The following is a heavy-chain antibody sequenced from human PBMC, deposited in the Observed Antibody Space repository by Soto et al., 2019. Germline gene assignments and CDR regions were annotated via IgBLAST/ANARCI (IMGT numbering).Heavy chain of an antibody. Sequence: ASVKVSCKASGGTFSSYAISWVRQAPGQGLEWMGGIIPIFGTANYAQKFQGRVTITADKSTSTAYMELSSLRSEDTAVYYCARSRNSNPQYYDILTGYYPDYYYYGMDVWAAFDIWGQGTMVTVSS. V-gene: IGHV1-69*06. CDR2: IIPIFGTA. D-gene: IGHD3-9*01. CDR1: GGTFSSYA. CDR3: ARSRNSNPQYYDILTGYYPDYYYYGMDVWAAFDI. J-gene: IGHJ3*02.